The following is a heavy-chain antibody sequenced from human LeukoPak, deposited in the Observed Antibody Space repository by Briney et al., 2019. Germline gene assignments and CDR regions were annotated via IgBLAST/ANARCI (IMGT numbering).Heavy chain of an antibody. CDR1: GYTFSSYG. V-gene: IGHV1-18*01. CDR3: ARRNRSSDSSDNCVYHFDY. J-gene: IGHJ4*02. CDR2: ISPYNGQT. D-gene: IGHD3-22*01. Sequence: ASVKVSCKASGYTFSSYGISWVRQAPGQGLEWMGWISPYNGQTNYAQKLQGRVTMTTDTSTSTAYMEVRSLRSEDTAAYYCARRNRSSDSSDNCVYHFDYWGQGTPVTVSS.